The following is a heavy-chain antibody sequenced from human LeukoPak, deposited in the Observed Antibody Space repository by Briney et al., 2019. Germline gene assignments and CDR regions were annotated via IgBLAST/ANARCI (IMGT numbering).Heavy chain of an antibody. J-gene: IGHJ4*02. CDR1: GGSISSYY. CDR2: IYYSGST. CDR3: ASQSIFGVVISY. Sequence: SETLSLTCTVSGGSISSYYWSWIRQPPGKGLEWIGYIYYSGSTNYNPSLKSRVTISVDTSKNQFSLKLSSVTAADTAVYYCASQSIFGVVISYWGQGTLVTVSS. V-gene: IGHV4-59*01. D-gene: IGHD3-3*01.